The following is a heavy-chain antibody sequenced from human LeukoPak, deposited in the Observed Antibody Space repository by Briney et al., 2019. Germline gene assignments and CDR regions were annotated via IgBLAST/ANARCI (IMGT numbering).Heavy chain of an antibody. CDR1: GFTFSDYY. J-gene: IGHJ4*02. D-gene: IGHD6-13*01. CDR2: ISSSGSTI. CDR3: ARDHSSSWAIDY. Sequence: GGSLRLSCAASGFTFSDYYMSWIRQAPGRGLEWVSYISSSGSTIYYADSVKGRFTISRDNAKNSLYLQMNSLRAEDTALYYCARDHSSSWAIDYWGQGTLVTVSS. V-gene: IGHV3-11*01.